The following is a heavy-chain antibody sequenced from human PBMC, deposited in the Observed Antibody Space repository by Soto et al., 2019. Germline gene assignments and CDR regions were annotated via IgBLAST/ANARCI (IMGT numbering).Heavy chain of an antibody. J-gene: IGHJ6*02. CDR3: AKVGYSNPPGDYYGMDV. D-gene: IGHD4-4*01. V-gene: IGHV3-30*18. CDR2: ISYDGSNK. Sequence: PGGSLRLSCAASGFTFSSYGMHWVRQAPGKGLEWVAVISYDGSNKYYADSVKGRFTISRDNSKNTLYLQMNSLRAEDTAVYYCAKVGYSNPPGDYYGMDVWGQGTTVTVSS. CDR1: GFTFSSYG.